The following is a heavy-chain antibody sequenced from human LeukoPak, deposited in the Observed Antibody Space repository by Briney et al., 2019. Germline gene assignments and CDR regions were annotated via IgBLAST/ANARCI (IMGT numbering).Heavy chain of an antibody. J-gene: IGHJ4*02. Sequence: GGSLRLSCAASRFTFSSYAMSWVRQAPGKGLEWVSAISGSGGSTYYADSVKGRFTISRDNSKNTLYLQMNSLRAEDTAVYYCAKDKAAGTTGPIGGYLDYWGQGTLVTVSS. CDR2: ISGSGGST. V-gene: IGHV3-23*01. D-gene: IGHD6-13*01. CDR1: RFTFSSYA. CDR3: AKDKAAGTTGPIGGYLDY.